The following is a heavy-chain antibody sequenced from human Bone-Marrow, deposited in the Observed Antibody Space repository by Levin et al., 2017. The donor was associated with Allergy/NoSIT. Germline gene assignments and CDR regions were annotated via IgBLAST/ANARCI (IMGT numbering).Heavy chain of an antibody. CDR2: ISGNNGGT. J-gene: IGHJ4*02. CDR3: ARDPPHSFGGYGY. Sequence: ASVKVSCKASGYTFTDYFIHWVRQAPGQGLEWMGWISGNNGGTSYAQKFQGRVTMTRDTSISTAYMELNRLTSDDTAVYYCARDPPHSFGGYGYWAQGALVTVSS. D-gene: IGHD5-12*01. CDR1: GYTFTDYF. V-gene: IGHV1-2*02.